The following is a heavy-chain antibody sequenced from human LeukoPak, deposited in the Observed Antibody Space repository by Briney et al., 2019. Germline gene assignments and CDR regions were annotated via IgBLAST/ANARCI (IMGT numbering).Heavy chain of an antibody. D-gene: IGHD2-15*01. CDR2: MNPNSGNT. V-gene: IGHV1-8*01. CDR3: ARGRCSGGSCYYYYYYSMDV. CDR1: GYTFTSYD. J-gene: IGHJ6*02. Sequence: ASVKVSCKASGYTFTSYDINWVRQATGQGLEWLGWMNPNSGNTGYAQKFQGRVTMTRNTSISTAYMELSSLRSEDTAVYYCARGRCSGGSCYYYYYYSMDVWGQRTRVTVSS.